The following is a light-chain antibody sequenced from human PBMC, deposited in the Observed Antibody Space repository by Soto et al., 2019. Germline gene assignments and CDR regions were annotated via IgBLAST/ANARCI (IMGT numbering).Light chain of an antibody. Sequence: EIVLTQSPGTLSLSPGERATLSCRASQSVTSSSLAWYQQKPGPAPRLLIYGAYSRASGIPDRFSGSGSGTDVTLTISRLESEDFAVYYCQQHSSSPPAYTFGQGTKREIQ. CDR2: GAY. CDR3: QQHSSSPPAYT. V-gene: IGKV3-20*01. CDR1: QSVTSSS. J-gene: IGKJ2*01.